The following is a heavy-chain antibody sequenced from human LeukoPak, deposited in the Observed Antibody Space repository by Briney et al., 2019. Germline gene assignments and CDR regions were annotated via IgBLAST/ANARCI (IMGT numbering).Heavy chain of an antibody. CDR3: ARDLDIVVVPVVSRHYGLDV. D-gene: IGHD2-2*01. CDR2: ISAYNGNT. Sequence: ASVKVSCKASGYIYTNYGISWVRQAHGQGLEWMGWISAYNGNTNYVQKFQGRVTMTTDTSTTTAYMELRSLRSDDTAVYYCARDLDIVVVPVVSRHYGLDVWGQGTTVTVSS. J-gene: IGHJ6*02. V-gene: IGHV1-18*01. CDR1: GYIYTNYG.